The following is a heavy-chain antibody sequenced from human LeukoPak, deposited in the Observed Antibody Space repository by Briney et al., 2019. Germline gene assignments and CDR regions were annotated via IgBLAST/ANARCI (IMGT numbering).Heavy chain of an antibody. J-gene: IGHJ4*02. V-gene: IGHV1-69*13. CDR3: AREDLTPGTYYYDSSGPRGFDY. CDR2: IIPIFGTA. Sequence: SVKVSCKASGGTFSSYAISWVRQAPGQGLEWMGGIIPIFGTANYAQKFQDRVTITADESTSTAYMDLSSLRSEDTAVYYCAREDLTPGTYYYDSSGPRGFDYWGQGTLVTVSS. CDR1: GGTFSSYA. D-gene: IGHD3-22*01.